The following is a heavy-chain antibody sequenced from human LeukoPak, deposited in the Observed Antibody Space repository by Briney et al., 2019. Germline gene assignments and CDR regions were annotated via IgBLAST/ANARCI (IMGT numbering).Heavy chain of an antibody. D-gene: IGHD1-1*01. J-gene: IGHJ4*02. CDR2: ISYDGNTK. CDR1: GFTFSSYA. V-gene: IGHV3-30-3*01. Sequence: GGSLRLSCAASGFTFSSYAIHWVRQPPGKGLEWVTFISYDGNTKYYADSVKGRFTISRDNSKNTLYLLMNSLGAEDTAVYYCARDLSTRYTIDSWGRGILVTVSS. CDR3: ARDLSTRYTIDS.